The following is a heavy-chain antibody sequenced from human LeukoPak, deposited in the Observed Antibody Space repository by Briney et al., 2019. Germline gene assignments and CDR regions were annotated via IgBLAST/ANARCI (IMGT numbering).Heavy chain of an antibody. Sequence: ASVKVSCKASGYTFTSYGISWVRQAPGQGLEWMGWISGYNGNTNYAQKLQGRVTMTEDTSTDTAYMELSSLRSEDTAVYYCATGSITMVRGPYRYYYYYMDVWGKGTTVTISS. CDR1: GYTFTSYG. D-gene: IGHD3-10*01. J-gene: IGHJ6*03. CDR3: ATGSITMVRGPYRYYYYYMDV. CDR2: ISGYNGNT. V-gene: IGHV1-18*01.